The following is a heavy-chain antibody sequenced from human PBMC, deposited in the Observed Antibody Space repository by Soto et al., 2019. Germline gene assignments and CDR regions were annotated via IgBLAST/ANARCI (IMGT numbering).Heavy chain of an antibody. J-gene: IGHJ4*02. D-gene: IGHD3-16*01. CDR3: ARREYDYVWGSYGDY. Sequence: QVQLVQSGAEVKKPGASVKVSCKASGYTFTSYGISWVRQAPGQGLEWMGWISAYNGTTNYAQKLPGTVTMTTDTSTSKDCMELRSLTSDDTAAYYCARREYDYVWGSYGDYWGQGTPVTVSS. V-gene: IGHV1-18*04. CDR2: ISAYNGTT. CDR1: GYTFTSYG.